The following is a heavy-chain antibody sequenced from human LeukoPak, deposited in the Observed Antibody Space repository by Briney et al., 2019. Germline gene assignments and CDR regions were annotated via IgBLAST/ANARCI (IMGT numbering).Heavy chain of an antibody. J-gene: IGHJ5*02. CDR3: AKDASRGYSPGGWFDP. V-gene: IGHV3-23*01. CDR1: GFTFSSYA. D-gene: IGHD5-18*01. CDR2: ISGSGGST. Sequence: GGSLRLSCAASGFTFSSYAMSWVRQAPGKGLGWVSAISGSGGSTYYADSVKGRFTISRDNSKNTLYLQMNSLRAEDTAVYYCAKDASRGYSPGGWFDPWGQGTLVTVSS.